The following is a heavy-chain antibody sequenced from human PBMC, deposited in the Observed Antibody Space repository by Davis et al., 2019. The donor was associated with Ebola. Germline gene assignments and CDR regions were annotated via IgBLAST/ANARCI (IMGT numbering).Heavy chain of an antibody. CDR1: GYSISSGYY. V-gene: IGHV3-11*04. Sequence: PGGSLRLSCTVSGYSISSGYYWGWIRQPPGKGLEWLSYISSSSLTTYSADSVKGRFTVSRDNAKNSLYLEMNSLRDEDTAVYYCARLFGVIPVFDYWGQGTLVTVSS. CDR3: ARLFGVIPVFDY. D-gene: IGHD3-3*01. J-gene: IGHJ4*02. CDR2: ISSSSLTT.